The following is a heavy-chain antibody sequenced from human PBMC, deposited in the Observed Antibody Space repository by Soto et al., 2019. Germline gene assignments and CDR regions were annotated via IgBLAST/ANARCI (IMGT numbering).Heavy chain of an antibody. J-gene: IGHJ6*01. Sequence: LSLSCASSGFTFSKFGMHWVRQSPAKGLEWVARMSYDGSKKYYADSMKGRFNISRDNSKNTLYLQMNSLSAEDAALYYCVKDQPKGYENSGSSGMDVWGQGIMGTVA. D-gene: IGHD5-12*01. CDR3: VKDQPKGYENSGSSGMDV. CDR1: GFTFSKFG. V-gene: IGHV3-30*18. CDR2: MSYDGSKK.